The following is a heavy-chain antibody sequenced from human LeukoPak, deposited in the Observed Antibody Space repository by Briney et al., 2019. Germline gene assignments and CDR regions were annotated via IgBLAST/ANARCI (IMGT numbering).Heavy chain of an antibody. J-gene: IGHJ4*02. V-gene: IGHV3-23*01. D-gene: IGHD3-10*01. CDR2: ISGSGGST. CDR1: GFTFSSYA. CDR3: AKPRGVGPLFSVDY. Sequence: GGSLRLSCAASGFTFSSYAMSWVRQAPGKGLEWVSAISGSGGSTYYADSVKGWFTISRDNSKNTLYLQMNSLRAEDTAVYYCAKPRGVGPLFSVDYWGQGTLVTVSS.